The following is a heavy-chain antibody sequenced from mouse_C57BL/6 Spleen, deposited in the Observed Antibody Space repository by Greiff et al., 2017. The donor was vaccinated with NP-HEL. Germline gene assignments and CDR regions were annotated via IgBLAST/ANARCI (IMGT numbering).Heavy chain of an antibody. V-gene: IGHV1-64*01. CDR2: IHPNSGST. CDR3: AREGYYGSSYVDY. Sequence: QVQLQQPGAELVKPGASVKLSCKASGYTFTSYWMHWVKQRPGQGLEWIGMIHPNSGSTNYNEKFKSKATLTVDKSSSTAYMQLSSLTSEDSAVYYCAREGYYGSSYVDYWGQGTTLTVSS. J-gene: IGHJ2*01. CDR1: GYTFTSYW. D-gene: IGHD1-1*01.